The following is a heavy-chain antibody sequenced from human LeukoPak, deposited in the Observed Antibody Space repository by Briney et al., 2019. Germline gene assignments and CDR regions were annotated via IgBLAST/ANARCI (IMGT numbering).Heavy chain of an antibody. CDR2: ISAYNGST. CDR1: GYTFTSYD. Sequence: ASVKVSCKASGYTFTSYDINWVRQAPGQGLEWMGWISAYNGSTNYAQKLQGRVTMTTDTSTSTAYMELRSLRSDDTAVYYCARDKGGSWPEDYWGQGTLVTAST. V-gene: IGHV1-18*01. J-gene: IGHJ4*02. CDR3: ARDKGGSWPEDY. D-gene: IGHD2-15*01.